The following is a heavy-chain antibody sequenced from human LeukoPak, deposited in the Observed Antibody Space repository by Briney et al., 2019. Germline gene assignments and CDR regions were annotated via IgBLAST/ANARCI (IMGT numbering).Heavy chain of an antibody. V-gene: IGHV3-30*03. Sequence: PGGSLRLSCAASGVTFGSYGMHWVRQAPGKGLEWVALISSDGNDKLYGDSVKGRFTISRDDSKSTLYLQMNSLRAEDTAVYYCTTKVIRGNSGDGYDDWGQGTLVTVSS. CDR1: GVTFGSYG. J-gene: IGHJ4*02. D-gene: IGHD5-12*01. CDR3: TTKVIRGNSGDGYDD. CDR2: ISSDGNDK.